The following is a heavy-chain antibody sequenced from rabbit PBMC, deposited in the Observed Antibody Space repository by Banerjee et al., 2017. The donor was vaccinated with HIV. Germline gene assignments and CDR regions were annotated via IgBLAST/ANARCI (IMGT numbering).Heavy chain of an antibody. CDR3: ARDLPDIIGWNFGF. D-gene: IGHD1-1*01. CDR2: INTITGKA. CDR1: GFSFTDKDV. Sequence: QEQVEESGGGLVKPEGSLTLTCKASGFSFTDKDVMCWVHQAPGKGLEWIGCINTITGKAVYATWAKGRFTISRASSTTVFLQMTSLTAADTATYFCARDLPDIIGWNFGFWGPGTLVTVS. V-gene: IGHV1S45*01. J-gene: IGHJ3*01.